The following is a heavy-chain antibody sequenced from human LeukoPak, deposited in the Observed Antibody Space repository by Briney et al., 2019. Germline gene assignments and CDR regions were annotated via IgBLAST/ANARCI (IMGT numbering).Heavy chain of an antibody. V-gene: IGHV1-2*02. J-gene: IGHJ4*02. Sequence: ASVKVSCKASGYAFTDYYMHWVRQAPGQGLEWMGWVDPNSGGTNYAQKFQGRVTMTRDTSISTAYMELRSLRSDDTAVYYCARDLPEYDFWSGHTGDYFDYWGQGTLVTVSS. CDR3: ARDLPEYDFWSGHTGDYFDY. CDR1: GYAFTDYY. D-gene: IGHD3-3*01. CDR2: VDPNSGGT.